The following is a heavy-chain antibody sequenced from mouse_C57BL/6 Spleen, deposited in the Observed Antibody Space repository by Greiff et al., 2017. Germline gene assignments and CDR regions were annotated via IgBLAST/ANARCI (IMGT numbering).Heavy chain of an antibody. CDR2: FAPNSGGT. CDR3: ASRSTTVVATDY. CDR1: GYTFTSYW. D-gene: IGHD1-1*01. V-gene: IGHV1-72*01. J-gene: IGHJ2*01. Sequence: QVQLQQPGAELVKPGASVKLSCKASGYTFTSYWMHWVKQRPGRGLEWIGRFAPNSGGTKYTEKFQSKATLTVEKPSSTADMELSSLTSEDSAVYYCASRSTTVVATDYWGQGTTHTVSS.